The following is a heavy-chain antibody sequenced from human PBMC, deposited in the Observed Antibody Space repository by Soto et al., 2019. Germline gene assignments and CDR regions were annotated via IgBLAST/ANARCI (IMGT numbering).Heavy chain of an antibody. D-gene: IGHD2-15*01. J-gene: IGHJ4*02. CDR1: GYTFTSYA. V-gene: IGHV1-3*01. CDR3: ARGADCSGGSCFSN. CDR2: INAGNGNT. Sequence: ASVKVSCKASGYTFTSYAMHWVRQAPGQRLEWMGWINAGNGNTKYSQKFQGRVTMTRDTSTSTVYMDLSSLRSEDTAVYYCARGADCSGGSCFSNWGQGTLVTVS.